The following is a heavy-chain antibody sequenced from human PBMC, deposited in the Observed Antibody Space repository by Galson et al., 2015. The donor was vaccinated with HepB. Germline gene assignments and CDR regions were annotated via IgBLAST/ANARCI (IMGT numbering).Heavy chain of an antibody. CDR1: GSTFSDHY. Sequence: SLRLSCAASGSTFSDHYLDWVRQAPGKGLEWVGRSRNKANSHTTEYAASVKGRFTISRDDSKNSLYLQMNSLKTEDTAVYYCVRVVVGTPRTFDWGQGTLVTVSS. D-gene: IGHD4-23*01. J-gene: IGHJ4*02. V-gene: IGHV3-72*01. CDR2: SRNKANSHTT. CDR3: VRVVVGTPRTFD.